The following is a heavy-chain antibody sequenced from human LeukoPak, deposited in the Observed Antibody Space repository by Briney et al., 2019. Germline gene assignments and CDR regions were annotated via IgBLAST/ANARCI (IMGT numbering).Heavy chain of an antibody. CDR3: ARGGPYYYDSVGYYYYMDV. Sequence: GGSLRLSRTVSGFTFSDYAVHWVRQPPGKGLEWVAVITYDGDSEYYGDSVKGRFTISRDNSKNMLYLQMNSLRIEDTAVYSCARGGPYYYDSVGYYYYMDVWGKGTTVTVSS. D-gene: IGHD3-22*01. CDR2: ITYDGDSE. J-gene: IGHJ6*03. V-gene: IGHV3-30-3*01. CDR1: GFTFSDYA.